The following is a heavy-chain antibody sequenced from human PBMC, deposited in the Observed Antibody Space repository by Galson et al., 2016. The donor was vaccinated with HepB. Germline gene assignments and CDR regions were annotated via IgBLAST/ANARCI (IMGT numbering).Heavy chain of an antibody. Sequence: SLRLSCAASGFTFNQYGMHWVRQAAGKGLEWVAVIWHDGDNKYYGDSVEGRFTISRGDSKNTLYLQMNGLTVDDTAVYYCARPISACRTSSCYFFEYWGQGSPVTVSS. CDR2: IWHDGDNK. D-gene: IGHD1-7*01. CDR1: GFTFNQYG. CDR3: ARPISACRTSSCYFFEY. J-gene: IGHJ4*02. V-gene: IGHV3-33*01.